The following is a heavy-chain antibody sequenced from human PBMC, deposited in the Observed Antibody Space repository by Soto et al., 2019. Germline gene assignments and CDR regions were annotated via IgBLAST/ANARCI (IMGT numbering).Heavy chain of an antibody. V-gene: IGHV3-15*06. J-gene: IGHJ4*02. CDR2: IKSKADGGTR. D-gene: IGHD3-9*01. Sequence: EVQVVESGGGLVNPGGSLRLSCAASGFTFSRAWMTWVRQAPGKGLEWVALIKSKADGGTRHYAAPVGGRFTISRDDSENTLSLQMNSRKAEDTAMYYCVTDVPNDIYPYDYWGQGTLVTVSS. CDR1: GFTFSRAW. CDR3: VTDVPNDIYPYDY.